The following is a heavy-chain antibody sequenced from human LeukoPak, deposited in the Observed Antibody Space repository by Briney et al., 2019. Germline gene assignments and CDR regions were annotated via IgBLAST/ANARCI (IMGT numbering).Heavy chain of an antibody. J-gene: IGHJ5*02. V-gene: IGHV1-69*13. CDR2: ISPIFGTT. CDR1: GGTFSSYA. Sequence: GASVKVSCKASGGTFSSYAISWVRQAPGQGLEWMGGISPIFGTTNYAQKFQGRVTITADESTSTAYMELSSLRSEDTAVYYCAGYDFWSGYNWFDPWGQGTLVTVSS. D-gene: IGHD3-3*01. CDR3: AGYDFWSGYNWFDP.